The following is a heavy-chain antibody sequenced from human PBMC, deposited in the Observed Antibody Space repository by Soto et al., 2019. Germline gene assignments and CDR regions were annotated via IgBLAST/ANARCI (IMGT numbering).Heavy chain of an antibody. CDR1: GGSFSGYY. CDR3: ARGWGYCSGGSCYKDYYYYMDV. V-gene: IGHV4-34*01. Sequence: QVQLQQWGAGLLQPSETLSLTCAVYGGSFSGYYWSWIRQPPGKGREWIGEINHSGSTNYNPSLKSRVTISVETSKSQFSLKLSSVTAADTAVYYCARGWGYCSGGSCYKDYYYYMDVWGKGTTVTVSS. CDR2: INHSGST. D-gene: IGHD2-15*01. J-gene: IGHJ6*03.